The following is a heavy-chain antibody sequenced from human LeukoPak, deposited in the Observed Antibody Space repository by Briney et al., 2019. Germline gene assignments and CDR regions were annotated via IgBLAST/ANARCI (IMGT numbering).Heavy chain of an antibody. CDR2: TYTSGST. V-gene: IGHV4-4*07. Sequence: PSATLSLTFTVAGGSISSYYWGSVRPPAGEGMEWVGRTYTSGSTNYNPSLKSRVNMSVDTSKNQFSLKLSSVTAADTAVYYCARERGHSSSWYSAYYGMDVWGQGTTVTVSS. CDR3: ARERGHSSSWYSAYYGMDV. J-gene: IGHJ6*02. D-gene: IGHD6-13*01. CDR1: GGSISSYY.